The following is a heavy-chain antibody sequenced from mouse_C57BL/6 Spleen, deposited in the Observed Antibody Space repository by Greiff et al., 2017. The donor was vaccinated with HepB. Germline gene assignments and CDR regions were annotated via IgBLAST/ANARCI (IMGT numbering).Heavy chain of an antibody. CDR1: GYTFTSYW. D-gene: IGHD2-1*01. Sequence: VQLQQPGAELVKPGASVKLSCKASGYTFTSYWMHWVKQRPGQGLEWIGMIHPNSGSTNYNEKFKSKATLTVDKSSSTAYMQLSSLTSEDSAVYYCARREGYYDYAMDYWGQGTSVTVSS. V-gene: IGHV1-64*01. CDR2: IHPNSGST. J-gene: IGHJ4*01. CDR3: ARREGYYDYAMDY.